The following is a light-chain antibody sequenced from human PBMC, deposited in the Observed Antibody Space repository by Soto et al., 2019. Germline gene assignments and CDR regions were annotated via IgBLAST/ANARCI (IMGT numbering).Light chain of an antibody. CDR2: GAS. CDR3: QQYGGSPLYT. CDR1: QSVSSSN. V-gene: IGKV3-20*01. J-gene: IGKJ2*01. Sequence: EIVLTQSPGTLSLSPGDRATLSCRASQSVSSSNLAWYQQKPGQAPRLLIYGASTRATGIPDRFSGSRSGTDFTLTISRLEPEDFAMYYCQQYGGSPLYTFGQGTKLEIK.